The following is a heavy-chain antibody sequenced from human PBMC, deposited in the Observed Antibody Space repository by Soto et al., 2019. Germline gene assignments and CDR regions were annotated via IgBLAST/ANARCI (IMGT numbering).Heavy chain of an antibody. V-gene: IGHV1-18*01. CDR2: ISAYNGNT. CDR1: GYTFTSYG. J-gene: IGHJ5*02. Sequence: QVQLVQSGAEVKKPGASVKVSCKASGYTFTSYGISWVRQAPGQGLERMGWISAYNGNTNYARKLQGIVTMTTDTSTSTAYMERRSRRSDDTARKNGARYPNNILSVYAIRPKWFDPCGKGTRVTVSS. D-gene: IGHD2-8*01. CDR3: ARYPNNILSVYAIRPKWFDP.